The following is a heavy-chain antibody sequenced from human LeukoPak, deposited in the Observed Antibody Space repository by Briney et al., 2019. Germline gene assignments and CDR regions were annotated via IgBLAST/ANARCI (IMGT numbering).Heavy chain of an antibody. Sequence: SDTLSLTCTVSGGSISGYYWSWIRQPPGKGLEWIGYIHYSGSTNYNPSLKSRVTISADTTKNQFSLKLSSVTAADTAVYYCARQAHCTSDLCYPFDYWGQGTLVTVSS. CDR2: IHYSGST. V-gene: IGHV4-59*08. J-gene: IGHJ4*02. D-gene: IGHD2-8*01. CDR3: ARQAHCTSDLCYPFDY. CDR1: GGSISGYY.